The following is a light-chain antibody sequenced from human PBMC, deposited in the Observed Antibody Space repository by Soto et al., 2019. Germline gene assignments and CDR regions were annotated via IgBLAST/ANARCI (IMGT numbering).Light chain of an antibody. J-gene: IGLJ2*01. CDR1: SSDVGGYNY. CDR2: EVT. CDR3: TSYAGSNNLV. Sequence: QSALTQPPSASGSPGQSVTISCTGTSSDVGGYNYVSWYQQHPGKAPKLVIYEVTKRPSGVPDRFSGSKSGNTASQTVSGLQAEDEADYYCTSYAGSNNLVFGGGTKLTVL. V-gene: IGLV2-8*01.